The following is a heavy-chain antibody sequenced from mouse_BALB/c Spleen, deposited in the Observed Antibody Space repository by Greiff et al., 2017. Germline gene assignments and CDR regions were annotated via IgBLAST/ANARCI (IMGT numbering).Heavy chain of an antibody. J-gene: IGHJ1*01. V-gene: IGHV5-6*01. CDR1: GFTFSSYG. CDR3: ARQGGEKGVGYWYFDV. CDR2: ISSGGSYT. Sequence: DVHLVESGGDLVKPGGSLKLSCAASGFTFSSYGMSWVRQTPDKRLEWVATISSGGSYTYYPDSVKGRFTISRDNAKNTLYLQMSSLKSEDTAMYYCARQGGEKGVGYWYFDVWGAGTTVTVSS. D-gene: IGHD1-3*01.